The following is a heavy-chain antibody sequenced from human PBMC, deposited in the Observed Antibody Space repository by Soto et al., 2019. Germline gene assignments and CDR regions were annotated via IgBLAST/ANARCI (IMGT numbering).Heavy chain of an antibody. J-gene: IGHJ4*02. CDR1: GYTFTIYA. CDR2: INAGNGNT. V-gene: IGHV1-3*01. Sequence: VSVKVSCKASGYTFTIYAIHCVRQAPGQRLEWMGWINAGNGNTKYSQKFQGRVTITRDTSASTAYMELSSLRSEDTAVYCCARGLGGYYPPFDYWGQGTLVTVSS. D-gene: IGHD3-22*01. CDR3: ARGLGGYYPPFDY.